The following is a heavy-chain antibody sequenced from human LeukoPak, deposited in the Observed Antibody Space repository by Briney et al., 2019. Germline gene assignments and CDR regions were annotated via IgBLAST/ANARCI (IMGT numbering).Heavy chain of an antibody. D-gene: IGHD1-26*01. Sequence: GGSLRLSCAASGFTFSSYSMNWVRQAPGKGLEWVSSISSSSSYIYYADSVKGRFTISRDNAKNSLYLQMNSLRAEDTAVYYCARSWEPPDWFDPWGQGTLVTVSS. V-gene: IGHV3-21*01. J-gene: IGHJ5*02. CDR3: ARSWEPPDWFDP. CDR1: GFTFSSYS. CDR2: ISSSSSYI.